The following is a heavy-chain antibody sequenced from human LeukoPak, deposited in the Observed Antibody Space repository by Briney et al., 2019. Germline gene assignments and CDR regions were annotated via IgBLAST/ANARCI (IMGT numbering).Heavy chain of an antibody. V-gene: IGHV4-34*01. J-gene: IGHJ6*02. Sequence: PSETLSLTCAVYGGSFSGYYWSWIRQPPGKGLEWIGEINHSGSTNYNPSLKSRVTISVGTSKNQFSLKLSSVTAADTAVYYCARVGLVYGSGSYYSSLYYYYGMDVWGQGTTVTVSS. CDR1: GGSFSGYY. D-gene: IGHD3-10*01. CDR2: INHSGST. CDR3: ARVGLVYGSGSYYSSLYYYYGMDV.